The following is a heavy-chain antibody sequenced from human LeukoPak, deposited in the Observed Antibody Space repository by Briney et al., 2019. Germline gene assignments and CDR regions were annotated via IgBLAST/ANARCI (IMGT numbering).Heavy chain of an antibody. CDR3: ARVSDISVAAYFDY. J-gene: IGHJ4*02. V-gene: IGHV3-7*03. D-gene: IGHD6-19*01. CDR2: IKQDGSEK. CDR1: GFTFSSYW. Sequence: GGSLRLSCAASGFTFSSYWMSWVRQAPGKGLEWVANIKQDGSEKYYVDSVKGRFTISRDNAKNSLYLQMNSLRAEDTALYCARVSDISVAAYFDYWGQGTLVTVSS.